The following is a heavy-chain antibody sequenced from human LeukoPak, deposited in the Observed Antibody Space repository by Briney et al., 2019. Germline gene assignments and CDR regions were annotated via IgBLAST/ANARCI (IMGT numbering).Heavy chain of an antibody. CDR2: ISAYNGNT. V-gene: IGHV1-18*01. CDR1: GYTFTSYG. Sequence: ASVKVSCKASGYTFTSYGISWVRQAPGQGLEWMEWISAYNGNTNYAQKLQDRVTMTTDTSTTTAYMELRSLRSDDTAVYYCARAIQYSSSKPWFDPWGQGTLVTVSS. CDR3: ARAIQYSSSKPWFDP. J-gene: IGHJ5*02. D-gene: IGHD6-6*01.